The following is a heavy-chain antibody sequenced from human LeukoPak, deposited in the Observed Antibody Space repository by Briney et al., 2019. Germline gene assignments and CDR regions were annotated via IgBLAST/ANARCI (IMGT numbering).Heavy chain of an antibody. D-gene: IGHD4-17*01. CDR2: IKSKTDGGTT. CDR1: GFTFSSAW. V-gene: IGHV3-15*01. J-gene: IGHJ3*02. CDR3: TTGPNDYGDYHDAFDI. Sequence: GGSLRLSCAASGFTFSSAWMSWVRQAPGKGLEWVGRIKSKTDGGTTDYAAPVKGRFTIPRDDSKNTLYLQMNSLKTEDTAVYYCTTGPNDYGDYHDAFDIWGQGTMVTVSS.